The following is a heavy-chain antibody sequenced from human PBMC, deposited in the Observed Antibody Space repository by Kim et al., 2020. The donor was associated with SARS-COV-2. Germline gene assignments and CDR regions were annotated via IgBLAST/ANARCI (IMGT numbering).Heavy chain of an antibody. V-gene: IGHV1-24*01. D-gene: IGHD1-26*01. Sequence: YAQKFPGRVTMTADTSTDPAYMELSSLRSEHTAVYCCATGGGSYSRYFDYWGQGTLVTVSS. J-gene: IGHJ4*02. CDR3: ATGGGSYSRYFDY.